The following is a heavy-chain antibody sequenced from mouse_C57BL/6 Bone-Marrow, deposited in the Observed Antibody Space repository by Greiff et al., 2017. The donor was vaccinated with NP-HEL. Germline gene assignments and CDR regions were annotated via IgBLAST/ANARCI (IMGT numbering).Heavy chain of an antibody. CDR2: INSDGGST. V-gene: IGHV5-2*03. J-gene: IGHJ3*01. Sequence: EVKLEESGGGLVQPGESLKLSCESNEYEFPSHDMSWVRKTPEKRLELVAAINSDGGSTYYPDTMERRFIISRDNTKKTLYLQMSSLRSEDTALYYCARYDDYSAWFAYWGQGTLVTVSA. CDR1: EYEFPSHD. D-gene: IGHD2-4*01. CDR3: ARYDDYSAWFAY.